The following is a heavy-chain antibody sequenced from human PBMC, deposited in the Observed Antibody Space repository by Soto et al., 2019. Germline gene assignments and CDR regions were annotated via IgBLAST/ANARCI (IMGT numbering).Heavy chain of an antibody. CDR1: GFTVSRYY. CDR3: LGDDVYWGGGRCYGVPRDV. CDR2: FDNGGNT. Sequence: GGSLRLSCAVSGFTVSRYYMSWVRQPPGKGPEWVALFDNGGNTYYAESVKGRFTIYRDSSENTLDLQLNSLRAEDTAVYFFLGDDVYWGGGRCYGVPRDVWGKGPTVTVSS. D-gene: IGHD2-21*01. J-gene: IGHJ6*04. V-gene: IGHV3-66*01.